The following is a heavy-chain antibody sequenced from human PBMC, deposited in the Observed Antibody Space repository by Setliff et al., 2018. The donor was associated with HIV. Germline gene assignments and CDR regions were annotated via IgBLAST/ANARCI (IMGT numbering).Heavy chain of an antibody. CDR3: ARAGYNLWSGYDAFDV. V-gene: IGHV4-59*11. CDR2: VDFRGNS. D-gene: IGHD3-3*01. Sequence: SETLSLTCTLSGASISSHYWSWIRQAPGKGLEWVGSVDFRGNSSANPSLKSRLMISVDTSKNRLSLKLTSVTAAGTAVYFCARAGYNLWSGYDAFDVWGQGTLVTVS. J-gene: IGHJ3*01. CDR1: GASISSHY.